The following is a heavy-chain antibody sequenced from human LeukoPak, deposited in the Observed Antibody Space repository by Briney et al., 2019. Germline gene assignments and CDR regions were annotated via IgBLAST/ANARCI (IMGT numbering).Heavy chain of an antibody. Sequence: ASVKVSCKASGYTFTGYYVHWVRQAPGEGLEGMGWINPNSGGTIYAQKFQGRVTMTRDTSISTAYMELSSLRSDDTAVYYCARGGFPGYFDWLRPSRDAFDIWGQGTMLTVSS. CDR3: ARGGFPGYFDWLRPSRDAFDI. V-gene: IGHV1-2*02. CDR2: INPNSGGT. D-gene: IGHD3-9*01. CDR1: GYTFTGYY. J-gene: IGHJ3*02.